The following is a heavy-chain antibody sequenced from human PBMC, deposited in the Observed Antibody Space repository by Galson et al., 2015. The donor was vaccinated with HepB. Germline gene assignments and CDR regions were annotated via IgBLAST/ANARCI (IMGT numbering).Heavy chain of an antibody. CDR3: ARGGGVPGLY. Sequence: SVKVSCKASGYTFTNYAMNWVRQAPGQGFEWMGWINTKTGNPTYAQGFTGRLVFSLDTSASTAYLQISGLKAEDTAVYYCARGGGVPGLYWGQGTLVTVSS. D-gene: IGHD2-2*01. V-gene: IGHV7-4-1*02. CDR2: INTKTGNP. CDR1: GYTFTNYA. J-gene: IGHJ4*02.